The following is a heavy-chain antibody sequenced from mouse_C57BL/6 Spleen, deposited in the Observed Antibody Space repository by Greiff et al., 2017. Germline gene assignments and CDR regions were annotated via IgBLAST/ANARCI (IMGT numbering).Heavy chain of an antibody. D-gene: IGHD1-1*01. CDR1: GYAFSSYW. Sequence: VKLMESGAELVKPGASVKISCKASGYAFSSYWMNWVKQRPGKGLEWIGQIYPGDGDTNYNGKFKGKATLTADKSSSTAYMQLSSLTSEDSAGYFCARGITTVVAPFAYWGQGTLVTVSA. CDR3: ARGITTVVAPFAY. V-gene: IGHV1-80*01. J-gene: IGHJ3*01. CDR2: IYPGDGDT.